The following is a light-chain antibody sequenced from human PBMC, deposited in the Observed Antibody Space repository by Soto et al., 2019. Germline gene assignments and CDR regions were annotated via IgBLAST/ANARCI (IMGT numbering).Light chain of an antibody. CDR3: SSYKSSSTLPYV. CDR2: DVN. J-gene: IGLJ1*01. CDR1: SSDVGGYNL. Sequence: QSALTQPASVSGSPGQSITISCTGTSSDVGGYNLVSWYQQYPDKTTKLMIFDVNTRPSGVSNRFSCSKSGNTASLTISGLQAEDEADYYCSSYKSSSTLPYVFGTGTKLTVL. V-gene: IGLV2-14*01.